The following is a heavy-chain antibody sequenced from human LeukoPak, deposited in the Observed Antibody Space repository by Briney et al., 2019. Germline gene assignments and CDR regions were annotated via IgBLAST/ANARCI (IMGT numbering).Heavy chain of an antibody. J-gene: IGHJ4*02. V-gene: IGHV4-59*01. D-gene: IGHD3-16*01. CDR2: VYDIGST. CDR1: DHSITIYY. Sequence: TETLSLTFTASDHSITIYYWTWIRQTPAKGLECIGYVYDIGSTKYNTSPKSRVTLSVDTSKNQFSLRLSSVTAADTAVYCCGRGGVLKSVDYWGQGTLVAVCS. CDR3: GRGGVLKSVDY.